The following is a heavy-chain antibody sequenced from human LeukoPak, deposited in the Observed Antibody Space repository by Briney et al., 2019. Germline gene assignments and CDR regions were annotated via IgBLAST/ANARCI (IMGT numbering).Heavy chain of an antibody. J-gene: IGHJ4*02. V-gene: IGHV3-9*03. Sequence: GRTLRLSCAGYGFTFDDYAMHRVRQAPGNGLEWVSGISWNSGSIGYAESVKGRFTISRDNAKDSMYLQMNNLRAEDMALYYCTKGRGCWSGFDYWGQGTLVTVSS. CDR1: GFTFDDYA. CDR2: ISWNSGSI. D-gene: IGHD3-3*01. CDR3: TKGRGCWSGFDY.